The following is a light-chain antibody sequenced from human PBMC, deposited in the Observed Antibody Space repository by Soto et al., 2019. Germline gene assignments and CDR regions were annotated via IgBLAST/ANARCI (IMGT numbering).Light chain of an antibody. CDR3: QEYNTAPLT. CDR1: DCSSSY. CDR2: GAS. V-gene: IGKV1-27*01. J-gene: IGKJ4*01. Sequence: HSSSCYSAPRGKSHPLLQGQSDCSSSYLTWYQQRPGQAPRLLIYGASTLQSGVPSRFSGSGSGTDFTLTISSLQPEDVATYYCQEYNTAPLTFGGGTKVDIK.